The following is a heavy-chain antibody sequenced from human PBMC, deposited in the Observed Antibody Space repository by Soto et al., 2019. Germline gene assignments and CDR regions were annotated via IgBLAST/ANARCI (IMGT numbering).Heavy chain of an antibody. CDR3: AGYCSSSICPDDHYFALEV. J-gene: IGHJ6*02. CDR1: GGTIYTYS. CDR2: ISGGGST. Sequence: PSETLSLTCNVSGGTIYTYSWNWIRQSPGKGLEWIGYISGGGSTNYNPSLKSRVTISVDTSKKQVSLKLSFVSAPDTATDFCAGYCSSSICPDDHYFALEVWGQGTTVTVSS. D-gene: IGHD2-2*01. V-gene: IGHV4-59*01.